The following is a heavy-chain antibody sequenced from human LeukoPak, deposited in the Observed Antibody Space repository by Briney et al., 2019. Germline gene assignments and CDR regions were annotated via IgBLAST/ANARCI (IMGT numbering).Heavy chain of an antibody. V-gene: IGHV4-39*01. CDR2: IYYSGST. J-gene: IGHJ4*02. D-gene: IGHD6-13*01. CDR3: ASSPYSSSSFDY. CDR1: GGSISSSSDY. Sequence: SETLSLTCTVSGGSISSSSDYWGWIRQPPGKGLEWIGSIYYSGSTYYNPSLKSRVTISVDTSKNQFSLKLSTVTATDTAVYYCASSPYSSSSFDYWGQGTLVTVSS.